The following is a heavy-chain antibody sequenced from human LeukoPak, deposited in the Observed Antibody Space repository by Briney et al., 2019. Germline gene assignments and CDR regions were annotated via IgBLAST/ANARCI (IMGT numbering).Heavy chain of an antibody. CDR2: IYHSGST. CDR1: GGSISSSNW. D-gene: IGHD3-22*01. CDR3: ARDLGTYDSSGYYYYYGMDV. V-gene: IGHV4-4*02. Sequence: PSETLSLTCAVSGGSISSSNWWSWVLQPPGKGLEWIGEIYHSGSTNYNPSLKSRVTISVGKSKSQFSLKLSSVTAADTAVYYCARDLGTYDSSGYYYYYGMDVWGQGTTVTVSS. J-gene: IGHJ6*02.